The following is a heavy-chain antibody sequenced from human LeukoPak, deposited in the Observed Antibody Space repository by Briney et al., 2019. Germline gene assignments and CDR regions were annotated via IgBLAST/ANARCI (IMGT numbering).Heavy chain of an antibody. V-gene: IGHV1-8*01. CDR2: MNPNSGNT. CDR3: ARGPRWLITMVRGVKGYWFDP. J-gene: IGHJ5*02. CDR1: GYTFTSYD. D-gene: IGHD3-10*01. Sequence: ASVKVSCKASGYTFTSYDINWVRQATGLGLEWMGWMNPNSGNTGYAQKFQGRVTMTRNTSISTAYMELSSLRPEDTAVYYCARGPRWLITMVRGVKGYWFDPWGQGTLVTVSS.